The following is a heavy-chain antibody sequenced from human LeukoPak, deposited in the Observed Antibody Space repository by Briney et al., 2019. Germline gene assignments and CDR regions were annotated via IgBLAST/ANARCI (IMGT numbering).Heavy chain of an antibody. V-gene: IGHV4-59*01. Sequence: SETLSLTCTVSGGSISSYYWSWIWQPPGKGLEWIGYTYYSGNTNYNPSLKSRVTISVDTSKNQFSLRLTSVTAADTAVYYCARSFAYYYYDNSGTWDAFDIWGQGTMVTVSS. D-gene: IGHD3-22*01. CDR1: GGSISSYY. CDR2: TYYSGNT. CDR3: ARSFAYYYYDNSGTWDAFDI. J-gene: IGHJ3*02.